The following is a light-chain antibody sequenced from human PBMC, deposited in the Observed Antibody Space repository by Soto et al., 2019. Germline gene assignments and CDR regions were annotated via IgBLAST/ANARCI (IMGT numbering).Light chain of an antibody. CDR3: QQYNNWPPLT. J-gene: IGKJ4*01. Sequence: IQLTQSPSSLSASVGDRVTITFRASQGINTFLAWYQQKPGKATKLMIYAASTLQSGVPSRFSGSGSGTDFTLTLSSLQSEDFAFYYCQQYNNWPPLTFGGGTKVDIK. CDR1: QGINTF. V-gene: IGKV1-9*01. CDR2: AAS.